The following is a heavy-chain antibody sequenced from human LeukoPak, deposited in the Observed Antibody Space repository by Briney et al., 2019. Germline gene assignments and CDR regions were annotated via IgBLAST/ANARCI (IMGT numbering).Heavy chain of an antibody. CDR3: TRGGYGYYGMDV. V-gene: IGHV3-48*02. CDR1: GFTFSSYS. CDR2: ISGSGSST. J-gene: IGHJ6*02. Sequence: GGSLRLSCAASGFTFSSYSMNWARQAPGKGLEWVSYISGSGSSTFYADSVKGRFTLSRDNAKNSLYLQMTSLRDEDTAVFYCTRGGYGYYGMDVWGQGTTVTVSS. D-gene: IGHD1-1*01.